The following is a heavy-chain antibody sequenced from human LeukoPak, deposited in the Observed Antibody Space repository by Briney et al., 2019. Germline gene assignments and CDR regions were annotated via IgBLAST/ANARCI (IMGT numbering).Heavy chain of an antibody. CDR2: IYYSGST. CDR1: GGSTNSYF. D-gene: IGHD5-18*01. Sequence: PSETLSLTCTVSGGSTNSYFWTWIRQPPGKGLEWIGYIYYSGSTKYNPSLKSRVTISLDTSKNQFSLNLSSVTAADTAVYYCARDIRGYNYGWFDYWGQGTQVTASS. J-gene: IGHJ4*02. V-gene: IGHV4-59*01. CDR3: ARDIRGYNYGWFDY.